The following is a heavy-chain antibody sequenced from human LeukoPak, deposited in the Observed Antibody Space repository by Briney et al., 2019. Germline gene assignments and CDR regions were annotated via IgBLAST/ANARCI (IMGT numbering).Heavy chain of an antibody. Sequence: GGSLRLSCAASGFTFSGSAMHWVRQASGTGLEWIGRIRSKANSYATAYAASVKGRFTISRDDSKNTAYLQMNSLKTEDTAVYYCTRFYVRPYCSGDCYSTDWGQGTLVTVSS. J-gene: IGHJ4*02. V-gene: IGHV3-73*01. D-gene: IGHD2-21*02. CDR3: TRFYVRPYCSGDCYSTD. CDR1: GFTFSGSA. CDR2: IRSKANSYAT.